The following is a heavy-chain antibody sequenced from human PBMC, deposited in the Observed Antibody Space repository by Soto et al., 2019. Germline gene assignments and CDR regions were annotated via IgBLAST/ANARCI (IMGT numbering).Heavy chain of an antibody. Sequence: QVQLVQSVFEVKKPGASVKVSCKTSGYTFTSYGISWVRQAPGQGLEWMGWIASDNGNTKYAQNLQGRVTMTTDTSTRTVHMELRSLRSDDTAVYSCARDRGSELDYWGQGTLLTVSS. CDR2: IASDNGNT. J-gene: IGHJ4*02. CDR3: ARDRGSELDY. V-gene: IGHV1-18*01. CDR1: GYTFTSYG. D-gene: IGHD1-7*01.